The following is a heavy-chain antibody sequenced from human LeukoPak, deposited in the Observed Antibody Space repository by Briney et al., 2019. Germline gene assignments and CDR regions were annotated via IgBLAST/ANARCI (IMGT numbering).Heavy chain of an antibody. D-gene: IGHD2-15*01. J-gene: IGHJ6*03. CDR3: AWGYSPRNYYMDV. Sequence: GGSLRLSCAASGFTFSSYSMNWVRQAPGKGLEWVSSISSSSSYIYYADSVKGRFTISRDNAKNSLYLQMNSLRAEDTAVYYCAWGYSPRNYYMDVWGKGTTVTVSS. V-gene: IGHV3-21*01. CDR1: GFTFSSYS. CDR2: ISSSSSYI.